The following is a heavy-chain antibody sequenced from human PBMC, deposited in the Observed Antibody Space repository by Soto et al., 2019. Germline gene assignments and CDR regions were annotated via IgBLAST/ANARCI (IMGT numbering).Heavy chain of an antibody. CDR1: GFTFTSYY. CDR2: INPSAGST. CDR3: ARVTDASSWNHAGFDY. Sequence: ASVKVSCKASGFTFTSYYMHWVRQAPGQGLEWMGRINPSAGSTTYTQNFQGRVTMTRDTSTSTVYMELSSLRSDDTAVYYCARVTDASSWNHAGFDYWGQGTLVTVSS. V-gene: IGHV1-46*01. J-gene: IGHJ4*02. D-gene: IGHD6-13*01.